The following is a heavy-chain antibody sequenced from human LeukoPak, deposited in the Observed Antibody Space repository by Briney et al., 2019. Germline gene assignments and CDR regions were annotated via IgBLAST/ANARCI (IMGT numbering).Heavy chain of an antibody. CDR2: ISYDGNYK. CDR3: ARGYSGSHFDY. V-gene: IGHV3-30*03. CDR1: GFTFSNYG. J-gene: IGHJ4*02. D-gene: IGHD1-26*01. Sequence: GGSLRLSCAPSGFTFSNYGIHWVRQAPGKGLEWVTIISYDGNYKYYADSVKGRFTISRDNSKNTLYLQMNSLRAEDTAVYYCARGYSGSHFDYWGQGTLVTVSS.